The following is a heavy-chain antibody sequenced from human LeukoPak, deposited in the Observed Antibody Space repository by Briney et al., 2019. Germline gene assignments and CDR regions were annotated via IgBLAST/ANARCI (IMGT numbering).Heavy chain of an antibody. J-gene: IGHJ4*01. CDR1: GFTFSNYA. V-gene: IGHV3-30-3*01. CDR2: ISYDGNNK. D-gene: IGHD2-2*01. Sequence: GGSLRLSCAASGFTFSNYAMHWVRQAPGKGLEWVAVISYDGNNKYYADSVKGRFTVSRDNSKNTLYLQMNSLRAEDTAVYYCAKDIVVVPAAERGGYFDYWGHRTLVTVSS. CDR3: AKDIVVVPAAERGGYFDY.